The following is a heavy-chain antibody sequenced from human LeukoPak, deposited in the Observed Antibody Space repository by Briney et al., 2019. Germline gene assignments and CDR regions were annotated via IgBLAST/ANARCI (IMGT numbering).Heavy chain of an antibody. CDR3: ARGGRARLDY. Sequence: TPSETLSLTCAVYGGSFSGYYWSWIRQPPGKGLEWIGEINHSGSTNYNPSLKSRVTISVDTSKNQFSLKLSSVTAADTAVYYCARGGRARLDYWGQGTLVTVSS. CDR1: GGSFSGYY. D-gene: IGHD1-26*01. J-gene: IGHJ4*02. CDR2: INHSGST. V-gene: IGHV4-34*01.